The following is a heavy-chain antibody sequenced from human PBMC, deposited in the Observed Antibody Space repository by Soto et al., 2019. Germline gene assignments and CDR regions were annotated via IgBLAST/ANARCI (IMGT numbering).Heavy chain of an antibody. CDR1: GDSFAVYW. V-gene: IGHV5-51*01. CDR2: IHPGDSDI. J-gene: IGHJ4*02. Sequence: PGESLKISCKASGDSFAVYWNGWVRQMPGKGLEWMGIIHPGDSDIRYSPSFQGQVTISADKSISTAYLQWSSLKASDTAIYYCARPAAPYGSRPFEYWGQGTLVTVPS. CDR3: ARPAAPYGSRPFEY. D-gene: IGHD6-19*01.